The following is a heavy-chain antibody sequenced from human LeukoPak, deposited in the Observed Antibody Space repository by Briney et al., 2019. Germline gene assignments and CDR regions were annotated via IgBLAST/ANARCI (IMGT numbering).Heavy chain of an antibody. D-gene: IGHD3-9*01. CDR1: GYSFTSYW. Sequence: GESLKISWKGSGYSFTSYWIGWVGRMPGKGRDWMGFFYPVDSDTRYSPSFQAQVTISADKSISTAYLQWSSLKASDTAMYYCARQAWYFDWLNWFDPWGQGTLVTVSS. CDR2: FYPVDSDT. CDR3: ARQAWYFDWLNWFDP. V-gene: IGHV5-51*01. J-gene: IGHJ5*02.